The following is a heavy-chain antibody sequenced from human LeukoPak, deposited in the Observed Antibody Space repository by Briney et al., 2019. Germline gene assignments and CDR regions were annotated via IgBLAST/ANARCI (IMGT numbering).Heavy chain of an antibody. CDR2: IRFDGSNK. CDR1: GFTFSSYG. J-gene: IGHJ4*02. CDR3: AKPHFDY. V-gene: IGHV3-30*02. Sequence: HPGGSLRLSCAASGFTFSSYGMHWVRQAPGKGLEWVAFIRFDGSNKYYTNSVKGRFTISRDNSKNMLYLQMNSLRAEDTAVYYCAKPHFDYWGQGTLVTVSS.